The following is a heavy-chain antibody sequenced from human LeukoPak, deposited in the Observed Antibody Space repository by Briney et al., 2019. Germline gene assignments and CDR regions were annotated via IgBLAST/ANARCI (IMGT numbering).Heavy chain of an antibody. Sequence: PGGSLRLSCAASGFTFSSYSMNWVRQTPGKGLEWVSGITGSGRSTYYADSVKGRFTISRDNSKNTLYLQMNNLRAEDTAVYYCASRPPEETYLAVFDYWGQGTLVTVSP. CDR2: ITGSGRST. CDR3: ASRPPEETYLAVFDY. V-gene: IGHV3-23*01. D-gene: IGHD6-6*01. J-gene: IGHJ4*02. CDR1: GFTFSSYS.